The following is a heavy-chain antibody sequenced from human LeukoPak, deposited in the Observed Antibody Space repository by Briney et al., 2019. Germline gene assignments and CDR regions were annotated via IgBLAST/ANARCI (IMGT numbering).Heavy chain of an antibody. D-gene: IGHD3-3*01. Sequence: PGRSLRLSCAASGSIFTNFFMSWVRQAPGKGLEWVASIKHDGSEKYYVDSVRGRFTISRDNTKNLLYQQMSSLRAEDTAVYYCATDRGWRTSGYYLYYFEYWGQGTLVTFSS. V-gene: IGHV3-7*01. CDR3: ATDRGWRTSGYYLYYFEY. J-gene: IGHJ4*02. CDR1: GSIFTNFF. CDR2: IKHDGSEK.